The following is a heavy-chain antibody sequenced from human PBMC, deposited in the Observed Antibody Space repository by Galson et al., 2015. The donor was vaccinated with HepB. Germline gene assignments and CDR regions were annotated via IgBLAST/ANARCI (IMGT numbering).Heavy chain of an antibody. CDR1: GFTFSSYG. CDR2: ISYDGSNK. D-gene: IGHD1-26*01. J-gene: IGHJ6*03. Sequence: SLRLSCAASGFTFSSYGMHWVRQAPGKGLEWVAVISYDGSNKYYADSVKGRFTISRDNSKNTLYLQMNSLRAEDTAVYYCAKDEGVGPVSNYYYYYMDVWGKGTTVTVSS. CDR3: AKDEGVGPVSNYYYYYMDV. V-gene: IGHV3-30*18.